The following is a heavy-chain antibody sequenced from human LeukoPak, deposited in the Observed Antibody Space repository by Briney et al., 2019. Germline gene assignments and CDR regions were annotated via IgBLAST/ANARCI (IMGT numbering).Heavy chain of an antibody. J-gene: IGHJ4*02. CDR3: ARVGREVTTGYFDD. V-gene: IGHV3-48*03. CDR2: ISISGRSV. Sequence: PGGSLRLSCVASGFSFSTYEMNWVRQAPGKGLEWVAYISISGRSVYYADSLKGRFTVSRGNAKSSLFLQVDSLTVADTAVYYCARVGREVTTGYFDDWGQGTLVAVSS. CDR1: GFSFSTYE. D-gene: IGHD2-21*02.